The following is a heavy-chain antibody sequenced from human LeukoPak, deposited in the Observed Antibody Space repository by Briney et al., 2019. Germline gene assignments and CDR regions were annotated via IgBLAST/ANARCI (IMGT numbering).Heavy chain of an antibody. CDR1: GFTFSSYG. Sequence: QAGGSLRLSCAASGFTFSSYGMSWVRQAPGKGLEWVSAISGSGGSTYYADSVKGRFTISRDNSKNTLYLQMNSLRAEDTAVYYCAKDHSVYYYMDVWGKGTTVTVSS. J-gene: IGHJ6*03. CDR3: AKDHSVYYYMDV. D-gene: IGHD2-21*01. CDR2: ISGSGGST. V-gene: IGHV3-23*01.